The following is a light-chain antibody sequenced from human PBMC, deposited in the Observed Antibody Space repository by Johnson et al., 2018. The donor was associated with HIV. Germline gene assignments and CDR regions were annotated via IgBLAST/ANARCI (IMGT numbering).Light chain of an antibody. CDR2: DNT. V-gene: IGLV1-51*01. J-gene: IGLJ1*01. CDR3: GTWDSSVSAYV. Sequence: QSVLTQPPSVSAAPGQKVTISCSGSSSDMGNYAVSWYQQLPGTAPKLLIYDNTKRPSGIPDRFSGSKSDTSATLAITGLQTGDEADYYCGTWDSSVSAYVFGTGTNVTV. CDR1: SSDMGNYA.